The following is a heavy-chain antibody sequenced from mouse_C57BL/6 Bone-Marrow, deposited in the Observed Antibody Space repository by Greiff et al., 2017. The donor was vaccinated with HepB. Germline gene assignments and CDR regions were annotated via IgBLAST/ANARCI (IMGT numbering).Heavy chain of an antibody. CDR1: GFTFSSYA. CDR2: ISDGGSYT. J-gene: IGHJ2*01. D-gene: IGHD1-1*01. V-gene: IGHV5-4*01. CDR3: ARDLGYYYGPNY. Sequence: EVKLQESGGGLVKPGGSLKLSCAASGFTFSSYAMSWVRQTPEKRLEWVATISDGGSYTYYPDNVKGRFTISRDNAKNNLYLQMSHLKSEDTAMYYCARDLGYYYGPNYWGQGTTLTVSS.